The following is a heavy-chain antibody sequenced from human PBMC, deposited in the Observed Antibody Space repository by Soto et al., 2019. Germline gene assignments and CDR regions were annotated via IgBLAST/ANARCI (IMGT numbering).Heavy chain of an antibody. D-gene: IGHD3-3*01. CDR3: ARGGTYYDFWSGYYGVWFDP. J-gene: IGHJ5*02. CDR1: GGSISSGGYY. Sequence: QVQLQESGPGLVKPSQTLSLTCTVSGGSISSGGYYWSWIRQHPGKGLEWIGYIYSSGSTYYNPSLKSRVTISVDTSKNQFSLKLSSVPAADTAVYYCARGGTYYDFWSGYYGVWFDPWGQGTLVTVSS. V-gene: IGHV4-31*03. CDR2: IYSSGST.